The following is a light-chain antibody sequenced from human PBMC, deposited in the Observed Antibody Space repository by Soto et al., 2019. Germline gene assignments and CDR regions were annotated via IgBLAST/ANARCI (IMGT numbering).Light chain of an antibody. V-gene: IGKV3-20*01. Sequence: EVVMTQSPATLSVSPGERVTLSCRASQSVRSNLAWYQQKPGQSPRLLIYGASSRATGVPDRFSGSGSGTDFTLTISRLEPEDFAVYYCHQYGSSPRTFCHGTKV. CDR3: HQYGSSPRT. CDR2: GAS. CDR1: QSVRSN. J-gene: IGKJ1*01.